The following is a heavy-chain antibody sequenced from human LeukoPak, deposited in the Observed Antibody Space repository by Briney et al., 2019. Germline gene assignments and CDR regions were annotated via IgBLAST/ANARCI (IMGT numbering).Heavy chain of an antibody. CDR2: IWYDGSNK. Sequence: PGGSLRLSCAASGFTFSSYGMHWVRQAPGKGLEWVAVIWYDGSNKYCADSVKGRFTISRDNSKNTLYLQMNSLRAEDTAVYYCARDRGGYYDSSGYYSPDYWGQGTLVTVSS. V-gene: IGHV3-33*01. CDR3: ARDRGGYYDSSGYYSPDY. CDR1: GFTFSSYG. J-gene: IGHJ4*02. D-gene: IGHD3-22*01.